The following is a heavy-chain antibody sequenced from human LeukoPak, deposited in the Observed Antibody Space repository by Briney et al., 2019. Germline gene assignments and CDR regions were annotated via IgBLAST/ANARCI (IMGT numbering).Heavy chain of an antibody. J-gene: IGHJ3*02. CDR1: VLTFSSYA. CDR3: AKDLRDGTGWQFTAFDI. CDR2: ICGLGEST. Sequence: GGSLRLSCAASVLTFSSYAMSWVPQAPGKGLEWVSAICGLGESTNYADSVKCRFTISRDNSKNTLYLQMMSLRTGDTAVYYCAKDLRDGTGWQFTAFDIWGQGTMVTVSS. V-gene: IGHV3-23*01. D-gene: IGHD3-22*01.